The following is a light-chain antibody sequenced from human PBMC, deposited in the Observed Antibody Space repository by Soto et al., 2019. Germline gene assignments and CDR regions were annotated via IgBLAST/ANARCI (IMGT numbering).Light chain of an antibody. Sequence: QSVLTQPASVSGSPGQSITISCTGTFSDVGRYNSVSWYQQRPAKAPKLMIFEVSNRPSGVSNRFSGSKSGNTASLAISGLQTEDEADYYCCSYTSTSAYVFGTGTQLTVL. V-gene: IGLV2-14*01. CDR2: EVS. CDR1: FSDVGRYNS. CDR3: CSYTSTSAYV. J-gene: IGLJ1*01.